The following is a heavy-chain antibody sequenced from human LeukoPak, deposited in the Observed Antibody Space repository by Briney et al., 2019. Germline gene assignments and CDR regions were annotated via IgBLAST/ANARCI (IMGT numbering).Heavy chain of an antibody. CDR1: GFTFSSYG. CDR2: IWYDGSNK. D-gene: IGHD1-7*01. J-gene: IGHJ4*02. CDR3: ARGRITGTDFDY. Sequence: PGRSLRLSCAASGFTFSSYGMHWVRQAPGKGLEWVAVIWYDGSNKYYADSVKGRFTISRDNSKNTLYPQMNSLRAEDTAVYYCARGRITGTDFDYWGQGTLVTVSS. V-gene: IGHV3-33*01.